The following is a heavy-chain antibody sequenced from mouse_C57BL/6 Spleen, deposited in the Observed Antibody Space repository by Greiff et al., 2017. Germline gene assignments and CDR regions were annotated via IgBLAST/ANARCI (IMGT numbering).Heavy chain of an antibody. CDR1: GFTFSDYR. CDR2: ISNLAYSI. V-gene: IGHV5-15*01. Sequence: EVKLQESGGGLVQPGGSLKLSCAASGFTFSDYRMAWVRQAPRKGPEWVAFISNLAYSIYYADTVTGRVTISRENAKNTLYLEMSSLRSEDTAMYDCARRDSGGYWYFDVWGTGTTVTVSS. CDR3: ARRDSGGYWYFDV. J-gene: IGHJ1*03. D-gene: IGHD3-3*01.